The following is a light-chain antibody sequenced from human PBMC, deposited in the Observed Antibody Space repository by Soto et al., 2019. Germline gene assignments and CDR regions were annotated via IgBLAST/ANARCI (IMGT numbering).Light chain of an antibody. J-gene: IGKJ3*01. Sequence: EIVLTQSPATLSLSPGERATLSCRASQSVGSYLAWYQQKPGQAPRPLIYGASKRAPGVSARFSGSGSGTDFTLTISSLEPEDFAVYHCLQRSIGFTFGPGTKVVIK. CDR2: GAS. CDR3: LQRSIGFT. CDR1: QSVGSY. V-gene: IGKV3-11*01.